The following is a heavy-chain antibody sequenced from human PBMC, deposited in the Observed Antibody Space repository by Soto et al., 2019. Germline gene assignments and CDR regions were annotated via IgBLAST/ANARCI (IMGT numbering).Heavy chain of an antibody. CDR1: GDPISSSKW. CDR3: ARLNRDYYYYGMDV. CDR2: IDQNGIT. V-gene: IGHV4-4*02. J-gene: IGHJ6*02. Sequence: SETLSLTCAVSGDPISSSKWWTWVRQTPGKGLEWIGKIDQNGITNYDPSLESRVTILKDNSKNQLSLKLTSVTAVDSAVYYCARLNRDYYYYGMDVWGQGATVTVSS.